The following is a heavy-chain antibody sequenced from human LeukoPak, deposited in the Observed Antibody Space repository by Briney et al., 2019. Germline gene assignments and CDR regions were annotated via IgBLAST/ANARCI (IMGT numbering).Heavy chain of an antibody. CDR2: ISGGSEDT. V-gene: IGHV3-23*01. CDR1: GLTFDGYA. Sequence: GGSLSLSCTASGLTFDGYAMSWVRQAPGKGLEWVSSISGGSEDTYYADSVKGRFTISRDNSKSTLYLQMNSLTAADTAVYYCARTIAQYSNSWLYFYYGLDVWGQGTTVTVSS. CDR3: ARTIAQYSNSWLYFYYGLDV. D-gene: IGHD1-7*01. J-gene: IGHJ6*02.